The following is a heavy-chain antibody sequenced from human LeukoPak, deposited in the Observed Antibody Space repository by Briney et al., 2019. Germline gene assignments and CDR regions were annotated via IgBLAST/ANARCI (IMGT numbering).Heavy chain of an antibody. V-gene: IGHV4-59*08. J-gene: IGHJ6*03. CDR2: IYVTGST. CDR1: GGTIGTYY. D-gene: IGHD3-16*02. Sequence: SETLSLTCIVSGGTIGTYYWSWIRQSPGKGLEWIGYIYVTGSTRYNPYLQSRVTISVDTSRNQFFLKMSSVTAADTAVYYCARHIGGGIEDMDVWGTGTKVTVSS. CDR3: ARHIGGGIEDMDV.